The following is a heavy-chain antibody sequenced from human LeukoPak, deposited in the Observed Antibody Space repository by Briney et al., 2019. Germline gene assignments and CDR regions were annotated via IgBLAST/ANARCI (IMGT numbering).Heavy chain of an antibody. Sequence: GGSLRLSCAASGFTFSDYYMSWIRQAPGKGLEWVSYISSSGSTIYYADSVKGRFTISRDNAKNSLYLHINSLRAEDTSVFYCVRGAYYFYGMDVWGQGTTVTASS. CDR3: VRGAYYFYGMDV. CDR2: ISSSGSTI. D-gene: IGHD3-16*01. J-gene: IGHJ6*02. V-gene: IGHV3-11*04. CDR1: GFTFSDYY.